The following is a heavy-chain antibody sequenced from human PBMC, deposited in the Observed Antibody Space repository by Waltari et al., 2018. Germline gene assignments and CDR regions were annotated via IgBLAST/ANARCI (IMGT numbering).Heavy chain of an antibody. CDR1: GFDFSNHG. V-gene: IGHV3-30*03. CDR2: VSVDAHNT. CDR3: AREMQRPRDYGMDV. Sequence: VQLVESGGDVVQPGGSLRLSCATSGFDFSNHGIHWVRQAPGKGLEWGAVVSVDAHNTYYADSVKGRFTISKDHSKNTVFLQMSSLRPEDTAVYYCAREMQRPRDYGMDVWGLGTTVTVSS. D-gene: IGHD6-25*01. J-gene: IGHJ6*02.